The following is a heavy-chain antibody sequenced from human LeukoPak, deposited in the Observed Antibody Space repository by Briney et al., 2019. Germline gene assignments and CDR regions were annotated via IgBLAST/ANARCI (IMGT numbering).Heavy chain of an antibody. CDR2: IIPIFGTA. V-gene: IGHV1-69*13. J-gene: IGHJ6*02. CDR1: GGTFISYA. CDR3: ARVIAAAGYYYYGMDV. Sequence: ASVKVSCKASGGTFISYAISWVRQAPGQGLEWMGGIIPIFGTANYAQKFQGRVTITADESTSTAYMELSSLRSEDTAVYYCARVIAAAGYYYYGMDVWGQGTTVTVSS. D-gene: IGHD6-13*01.